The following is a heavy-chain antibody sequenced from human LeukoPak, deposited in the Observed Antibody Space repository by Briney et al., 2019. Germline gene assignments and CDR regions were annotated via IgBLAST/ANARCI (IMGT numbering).Heavy chain of an antibody. CDR3: ASSYGGDVLDE. CDR1: GGSVSSLY. Sequence: SETLSLTCIVSGGSVSSLYWHWIRQSPEKGLEWIGYAYSTGGAKYNPSLKNRVTMSFDTPKNHFSLKLTSVTAADTAVYFCASSYGGDVLDEWGQGTLVVVSS. J-gene: IGHJ4*02. CDR2: AYSTGGA. V-gene: IGHV4-59*02. D-gene: IGHD5-12*01.